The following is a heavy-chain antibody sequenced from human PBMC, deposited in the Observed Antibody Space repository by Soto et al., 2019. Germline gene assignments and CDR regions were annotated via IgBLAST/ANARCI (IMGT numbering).Heavy chain of an antibody. Sequence: GGPLRLGCTASGFTFSAYAMSWVRQAPGKGREWVSAISGSGGSTYYADSVKGRFTISRDNSKNTLYLQMNSLRAEDTAVYYFAKPPSLTFTAFAISGQGTLVSGS. CDR2: ISGSGGST. D-gene: IGHD3-3*02. J-gene: IGHJ3*02. V-gene: IGHV3-23*01. CDR3: AKPPSLTFTAFAI. CDR1: GFTFSAYA.